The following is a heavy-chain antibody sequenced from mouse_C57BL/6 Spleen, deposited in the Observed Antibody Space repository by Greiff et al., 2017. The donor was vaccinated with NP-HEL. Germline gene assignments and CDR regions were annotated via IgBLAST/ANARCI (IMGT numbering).Heavy chain of an antibody. V-gene: IGHV1-64*01. CDR2: IHPNSGST. J-gene: IGHJ2*01. CDR3: ARKRTGTDFDY. CDR1: GYTFTSYW. Sequence: QVQLQQPGAELVKPGASVKLSCKASGYTFTSYWMHWVKQRPGQGLEWIGMIHPNSGSTNYNEKFKSKATLTVDKSSSTAYMQLSSLTSEDSAVYYCARKRTGTDFDYWGQGTTLTVSS. D-gene: IGHD4-1*01.